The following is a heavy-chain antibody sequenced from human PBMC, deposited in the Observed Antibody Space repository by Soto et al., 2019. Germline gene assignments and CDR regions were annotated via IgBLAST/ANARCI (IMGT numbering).Heavy chain of an antibody. CDR2: IIPKFGTT. CDR3: AREVDPYYGGNSLYLDY. CDR1: GGTFSTYG. V-gene: IGHV1-69*13. Sequence: QVQLVQSGAEVKKPGSSVKVSCKASGGTFSTYGINWVRLAPGQGLEWMGWIIPKFGTTKNAQKFQGRVTLTADESTNTAYMELKYLSSEDTAVYFCAREVDPYYGGNSLYLDYWGQGTLVTVSS. J-gene: IGHJ4*02. D-gene: IGHD4-17*01.